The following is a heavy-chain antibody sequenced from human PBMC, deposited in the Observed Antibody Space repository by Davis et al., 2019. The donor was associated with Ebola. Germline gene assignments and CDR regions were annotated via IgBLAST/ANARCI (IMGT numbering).Heavy chain of an antibody. V-gene: IGHV1-69*13. D-gene: IGHD2-15*01. CDR3: ATRGVVVTALLY. CDR1: GGTFSSYA. Sequence: SVKVSCKASGGTFSSYAISWVRQAPGQGLEWMGGIIPIFGTANYAQKFQGRVTITADESTTTAYMDLSSLRSEDTAVYYCATRGVVVTALLYWGQGTLVTVSS. CDR2: IIPIFGTA. J-gene: IGHJ4*02.